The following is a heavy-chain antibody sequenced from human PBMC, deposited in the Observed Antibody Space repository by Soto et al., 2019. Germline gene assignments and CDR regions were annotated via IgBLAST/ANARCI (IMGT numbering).Heavy chain of an antibody. Sequence: ASVKVSCKASGYTFTSYDINWVRQATGQGLEWMGWMNPNSGNTGYAQKFQGRVTMTRNTSISTAYMELSSLRSEDTAVYYCAKGVWGGNGVVTPPYYYYYMDVWGKGTTVTVSS. J-gene: IGHJ6*03. CDR1: GYTFTSYD. CDR2: MNPNSGNT. CDR3: AKGVWGGNGVVTPPYYYYYMDV. V-gene: IGHV1-8*01. D-gene: IGHD3-3*01.